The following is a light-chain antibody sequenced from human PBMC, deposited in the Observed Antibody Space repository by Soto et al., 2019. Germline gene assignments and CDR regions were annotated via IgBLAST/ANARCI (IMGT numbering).Light chain of an antibody. CDR3: SSFAGSKTV. J-gene: IGLJ1*01. V-gene: IGLV2-8*01. CDR2: EVS. CDR1: SSDVGGYNY. Sequence: QSVLTQPPSASGSPGQSVTISCTGTSSDVGGYNYVSWYQQHPGKAPKLMIYEVSERPSGVPDRFSGSKSGNTASLTVSGLQAEDEADYYCSSFAGSKTVFGTGTKLTVL.